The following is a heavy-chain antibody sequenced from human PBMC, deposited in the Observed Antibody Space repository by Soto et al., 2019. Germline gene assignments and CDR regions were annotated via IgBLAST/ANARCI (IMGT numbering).Heavy chain of an antibody. CDR3: AKDPVAGTGGAFDY. Sequence: SFSCDTSVFTSSSFAMSWVRQAPGKGLEWVSAISGSGGSTYYADSVKGRFTISRDNSKNTLYLQMNSLRAEDTAVYYCAKDPVAGTGGAFDYWGQGTLVTVSS. D-gene: IGHD6-19*01. CDR2: ISGSGGST. V-gene: IGHV3-23*01. CDR1: VFTSSSFA. J-gene: IGHJ4*02.